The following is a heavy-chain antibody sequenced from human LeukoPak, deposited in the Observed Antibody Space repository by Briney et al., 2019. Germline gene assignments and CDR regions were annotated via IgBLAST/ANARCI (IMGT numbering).Heavy chain of an antibody. V-gene: IGHV3-23*01. D-gene: IGHD3-3*01. CDR2: IDTSGTKT. CDR3: AKDEPGFLNYFHY. J-gene: IGHJ4*02. CDR1: GFTFSGFT. Sequence: PGGSLRLSCAASGFTFSGFTMSWVRQAPGKGLAWVSGIDTSGTKTTYADSVKGRFTISRDNPRNTLYLQMNSLTAEDTAVYYFAKDEPGFLNYFHYWGQGALLTVSS.